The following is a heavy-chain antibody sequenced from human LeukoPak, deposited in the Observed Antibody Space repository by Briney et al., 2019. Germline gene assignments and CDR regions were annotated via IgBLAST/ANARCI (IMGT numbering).Heavy chain of an antibody. CDR2: IAYT. CDR1: GYSFTNYW. D-gene: IGHD5-18*01. V-gene: IGHV5-10-1*01. J-gene: IGHJ4*02. CDR3: VRHAMGGDTAMVG. Sequence: PRESLKISCKGSGYSFTNYWISWVRQMPGKGLEWMGTIAYTNYSPSFQGHVTISADKSISTAYLQWSSLKASDTAMYYCVRHAMGGDTAMVGWGQGTLVTVSS.